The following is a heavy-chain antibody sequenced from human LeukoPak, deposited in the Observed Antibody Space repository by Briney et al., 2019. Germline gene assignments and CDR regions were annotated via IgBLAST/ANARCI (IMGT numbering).Heavy chain of an antibody. CDR3: AKAMVRGVIQTPFDY. CDR1: GFTFSSYA. V-gene: IGHV3-30*02. CDR2: IRYDGSNK. J-gene: IGHJ4*02. Sequence: GGSLRLSCAASGFTFSSYAMHWVRQAPGKGLEWVAFIRYDGSNKYYADSVKGRFTISRDNSKNTLYLQMNSLRAEDTAVYYCAKAMVRGVIQTPFDYWGQGTLVTVSS. D-gene: IGHD3-10*01.